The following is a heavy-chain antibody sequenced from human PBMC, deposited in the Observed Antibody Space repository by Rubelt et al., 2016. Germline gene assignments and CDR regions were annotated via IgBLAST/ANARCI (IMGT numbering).Heavy chain of an antibody. J-gene: IGHJ6*02. CDR2: INHSGST. CDR1: GGSISSGGYY. CDR3: ARAAYIVYYYYGMDV. D-gene: IGHD5-12*01. Sequence: QVQLQESGPGLVKPSQTLSLTCTVSGGSISSGGYYWSWIRQHPGKGLEWIGEINHSGSTNYNPSLSIRVTISVDTSKNQFSLKLSSVTAADTAVYYGARAAYIVYYYYGMDVWGQGTTVTVSS. V-gene: IGHV4-31*03.